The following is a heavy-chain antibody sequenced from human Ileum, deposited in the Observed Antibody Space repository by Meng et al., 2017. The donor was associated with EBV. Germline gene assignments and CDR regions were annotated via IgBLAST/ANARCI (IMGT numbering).Heavy chain of an antibody. CDR1: GGPINSSSYY. D-gene: IGHD6-13*01. CDR2: IYYSGRT. Sequence: QLQLQWSGPGLVKPSETLSLTCTVSGGPINSSSYYWGWIRQPPGKGLEWIGSIYYSGRTYYNPSLKSRVTISVDTSKNQFSLKLSSVTAADTAVYYCARPIAAAGWFDPWGQGTLVTVSS. CDR3: ARPIAAAGWFDP. J-gene: IGHJ5*02. V-gene: IGHV4-39*01.